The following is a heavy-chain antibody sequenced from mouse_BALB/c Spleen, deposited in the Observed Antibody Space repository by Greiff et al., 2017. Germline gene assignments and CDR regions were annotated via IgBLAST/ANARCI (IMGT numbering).Heavy chain of an antibody. Sequence: VQLVESGAELAKPGASVKMSCKASGYTFTSYWMHWVKQRPGQGLEWIGYINPSTGYTEYNQKFKDKATLTAYKSSSTAYMQLSSLTSEDSAVYYCARGDWEFAYWGQGTLVTVSA. CDR3: ARGDWEFAY. CDR2: INPSTGYT. CDR1: GYTFTSYW. J-gene: IGHJ3*01. D-gene: IGHD4-1*01. V-gene: IGHV1-7*01.